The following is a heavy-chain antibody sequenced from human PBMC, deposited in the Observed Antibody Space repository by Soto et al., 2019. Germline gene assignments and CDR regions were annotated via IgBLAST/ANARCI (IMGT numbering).Heavy chain of an antibody. CDR3: TSRRDWTAVDPLDY. CDR2: IHHSGST. D-gene: IGHD5-18*01. J-gene: IGHJ4*02. Sequence: SETLSLTCAVYGGSFSAYYWSWIRQSPGKGLEWIGEIHHSGSTSYKPSLKSRVTISRDDSKNTVYLQMNSLKIDDTAVYYCTSRRDWTAVDPLDYWGLGTLVTVSS. CDR1: GGSFSAYY. V-gene: IGHV4-34*03.